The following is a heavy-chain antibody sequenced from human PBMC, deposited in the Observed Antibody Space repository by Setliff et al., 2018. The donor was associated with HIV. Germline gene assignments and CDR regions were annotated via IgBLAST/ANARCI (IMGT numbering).Heavy chain of an antibody. CDR1: GFTFSSYS. V-gene: IGHV3-48*01. CDR2: ISSSSSTI. D-gene: IGHD3-22*01. Sequence: HPGGSLRLSCAASGFTFSSYSMNWVRQAPGKGLEWVSYISSSSSTIYYADSVKGRFTISRDNSNNTVYLQMNSLRAEDTAVYYCAKDAVVVVTLFAYWGQGTLVTVSS. J-gene: IGHJ4*02. CDR3: AKDAVVVVTLFAY.